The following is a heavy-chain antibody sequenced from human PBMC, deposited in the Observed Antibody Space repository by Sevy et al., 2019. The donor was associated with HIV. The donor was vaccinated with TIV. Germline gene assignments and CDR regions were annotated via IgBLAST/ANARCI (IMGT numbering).Heavy chain of an antibody. D-gene: IGHD6-13*01. CDR1: GGSVSSGSYY. J-gene: IGHJ5*02. CDR2: IYYSGST. Sequence: SETLSLTCTVSGGSVSSGSYYWSWIRQPPGKGREWIGYIYYSGSTNYNPSLKSRVTISVDTSKNQFSLKLSSVTAADTAVYYCARGRQPNWFDPWGQGTLVTVSS. V-gene: IGHV4-61*01. CDR3: ARGRQPNWFDP.